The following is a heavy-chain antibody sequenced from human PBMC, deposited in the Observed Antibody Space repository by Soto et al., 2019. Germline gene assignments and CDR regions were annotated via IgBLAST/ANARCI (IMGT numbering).Heavy chain of an antibody. CDR2: IYYSERTSYNSWST. J-gene: IGHJ5*02. CDR1: GGSVSGSYYY. CDR3: ARHTRNQFDP. V-gene: IGHV4-39*01. Sequence: SETLSLTCAVSGGSVSGSYYYWAWLRQSPGKGVEWIGSIYYSERTSYNSWSTYYSPSLKSRVTLSGDTSKSQFSLKLSSVTAADTAVYYCARHTRNQFDPWGQGTLVTVSS.